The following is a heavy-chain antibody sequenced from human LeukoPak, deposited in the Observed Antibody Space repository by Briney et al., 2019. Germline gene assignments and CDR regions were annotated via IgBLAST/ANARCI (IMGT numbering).Heavy chain of an antibody. CDR2: ISGSGGST. V-gene: IGHV3-23*01. CDR1: GFTFSSYA. Sequence: GGSLRLSCAASGFTFSSYAISWVRQAPGKGLEWVSAISGSGGSTYYADSVKGRFTISRDNSKNTLYLQMNSLRAEDTAVYYCAKDRDSGSYGPAAYWGQGTLVTVSS. CDR3: AKDRDSGSYGPAAY. J-gene: IGHJ4*02. D-gene: IGHD1-26*01.